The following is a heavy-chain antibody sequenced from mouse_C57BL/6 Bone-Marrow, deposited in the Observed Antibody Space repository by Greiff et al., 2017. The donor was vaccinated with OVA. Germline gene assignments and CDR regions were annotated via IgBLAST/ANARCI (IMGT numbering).Heavy chain of an antibody. Sequence: VQLVESGAELVKPGASVKMSCKASGYTFTSYWITWVKQRPGQGLEWIGDIYPGSGSTNYNEKFKSKATLTVDTSSSTAYMQLSSLTSEDSAVYYCARPLITTVVASDYWGQGTTLTVSS. CDR3: ARPLITTVVASDY. CDR2: IYPGSGST. J-gene: IGHJ2*01. CDR1: GYTFTSYW. V-gene: IGHV1-55*01. D-gene: IGHD1-1*01.